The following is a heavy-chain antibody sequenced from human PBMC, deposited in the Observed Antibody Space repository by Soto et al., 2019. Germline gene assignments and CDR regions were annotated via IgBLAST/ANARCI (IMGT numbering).Heavy chain of an antibody. V-gene: IGHV4-34*01. J-gene: IGHJ6*02. Sequence: QVQLQQWGAGLLKPSETLSLPCAVYGGSFTGYYWSWLRQPPGKGPEWIGEINHSGSTKYNPSLENRVTISVDTSKNQFSLRLNSVSAADTAVYYCARTGGMDLWSQGATVTVSS. CDR2: INHSGST. CDR3: ARTGGMDL. CDR1: GGSFTGYY.